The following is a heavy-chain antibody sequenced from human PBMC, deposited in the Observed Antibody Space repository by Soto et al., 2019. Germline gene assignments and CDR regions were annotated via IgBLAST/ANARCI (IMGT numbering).Heavy chain of an antibody. Sequence: QVQLAESGGGVVQPGKSLRLSCAVSGFTFSSYGMYWIRQGPGKGLELVTVIWYDATKKYYADSVKGRFTISRDNTNNTLYLQMNTLRAEDTAVYYCASEGGHSAPDYWGQGTLVTVSS. CDR2: IWYDATKK. CDR1: GFTFSSYG. CDR3: ASEGGHSAPDY. V-gene: IGHV3-33*01. D-gene: IGHD3-16*01. J-gene: IGHJ4*02.